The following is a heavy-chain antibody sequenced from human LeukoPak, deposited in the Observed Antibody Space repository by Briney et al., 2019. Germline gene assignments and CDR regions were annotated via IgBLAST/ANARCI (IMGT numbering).Heavy chain of an antibody. CDR3: ARDYGDYSEFDP. CDR2: IIPIFGTA. CDR1: GGTFSSYA. Sequence: SVKVSCKASGGTFSSYAISWVRQAPGQGLEWMGGIIPIFGTANYAQKFQGRVTITTDESTSTAYMELSSLRSEDTAVYYCARDYGDYSEFDPWGQGTLVTVSS. V-gene: IGHV1-69*05. J-gene: IGHJ5*02. D-gene: IGHD4-17*01.